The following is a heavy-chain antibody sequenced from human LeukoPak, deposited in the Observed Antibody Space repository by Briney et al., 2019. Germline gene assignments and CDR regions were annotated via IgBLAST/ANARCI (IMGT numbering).Heavy chain of an antibody. CDR3: ARDWGSGSYYNALGY. J-gene: IGHJ4*02. V-gene: IGHV1-2*02. Sequence: ASVKVSCKASGYTFTGYYMHWVRQAPGQGLEWMGWINPNSGGTNYAQKFQGRVTMTRDTSISTAYMELSRLRSGDTAVYYCARDWGSGSYYNALGYWGQGTLVTVSS. CDR2: INPNSGGT. D-gene: IGHD3-10*01. CDR1: GYTFTGYY.